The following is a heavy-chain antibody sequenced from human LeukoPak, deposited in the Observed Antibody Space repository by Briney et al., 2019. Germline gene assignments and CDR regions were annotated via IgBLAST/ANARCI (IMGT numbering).Heavy chain of an antibody. D-gene: IGHD3-3*01. CDR1: GYTFTSYY. Sequence: ASVKVSCKASGYTFTSYYMHWVRQAPGQGLEWMGIINPSGGSTSYAQKFQGRVTMTRDTSTSTVYMELSSLRSEDTAVYYCARGRGYYDFWSGPDAFDIWGQGTMVTVSS. CDR3: ARGRGYYDFWSGPDAFDI. V-gene: IGHV1-46*01. CDR2: INPSGGST. J-gene: IGHJ3*02.